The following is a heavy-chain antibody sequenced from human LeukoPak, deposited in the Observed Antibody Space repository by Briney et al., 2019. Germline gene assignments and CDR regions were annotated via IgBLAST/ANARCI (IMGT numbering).Heavy chain of an antibody. CDR3: ARGIPIFGVVKGAFDI. V-gene: IGHV3-30*02. CDR1: GFTFSSYG. CDR2: IRYDGSNK. D-gene: IGHD3-3*01. J-gene: IGHJ3*02. Sequence: GGSLRLSCAASGFTFSSYGMHWVRQAPGKGLEWVAFIRYDGSNKYYADSVKGRFTISRDNSKNTLYLQMNSLRTEDTAVYYCARGIPIFGVVKGAFDIWGQGALVTVSS.